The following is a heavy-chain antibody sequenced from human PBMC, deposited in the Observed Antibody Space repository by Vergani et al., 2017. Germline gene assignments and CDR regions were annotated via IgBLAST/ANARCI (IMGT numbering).Heavy chain of an antibody. CDR1: GGTFSSYA. Sequence: QVQLVQSGAEVKKPGSSVKVSCKASGGTFSSYAISWVRQAPGQGLEWMGRIIPILGIANYAQKFQGRVTITADKSTSTAYMELSSLRSEDTAVYYCARDRRGIAALGGDNWFDPWGQGTLVTVSS. CDR3: ARDRRGIAALGGDNWFDP. CDR2: IIPILGIA. D-gene: IGHD6-13*01. V-gene: IGHV1-69*04. J-gene: IGHJ5*02.